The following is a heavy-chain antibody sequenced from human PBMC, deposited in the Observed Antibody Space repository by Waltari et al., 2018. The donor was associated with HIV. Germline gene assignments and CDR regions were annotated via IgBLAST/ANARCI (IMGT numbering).Heavy chain of an antibody. J-gene: IGHJ4*02. CDR2: ISYYGDNK. CDR3: AKGASGWSPGY. V-gene: IGHV3-30*18. D-gene: IGHD6-19*01. CDR1: GFTFSSYS. Sequence: QVQLVESGGGVVQPGRSLRLSCAASGFTFSSYSMHWVRQAPGKGLEWVAVISYYGDNKYYADSVKGRFTISRDNSKNTLYLQMNSLRVEDTAVYYCAKGASGWSPGYWGQGTLVTVSS.